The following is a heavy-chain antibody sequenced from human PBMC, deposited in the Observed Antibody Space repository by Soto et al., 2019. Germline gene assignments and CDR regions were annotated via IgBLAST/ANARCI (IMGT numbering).Heavy chain of an antibody. Sequence: SETLSLTCTVSGGSISSYYWSWIRQPPGKGLEWIGYIYYSGSTNYNPSLKSRVTISVDTSKNQFSLKLSSVTAADTAVYYCARDRYDFWSGYYYYNWFDPWGQGTLVTVSS. CDR1: GGSISSYY. CDR3: ARDRYDFWSGYYYYNWFDP. J-gene: IGHJ5*02. V-gene: IGHV4-59*01. CDR2: IYYSGST. D-gene: IGHD3-3*01.